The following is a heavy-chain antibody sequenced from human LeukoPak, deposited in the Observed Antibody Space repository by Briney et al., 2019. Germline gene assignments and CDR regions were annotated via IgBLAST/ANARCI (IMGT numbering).Heavy chain of an antibody. CDR3: ARDMYSSSPYYYYGMDV. V-gene: IGHV3-15*07. Sequence: GGSLRLSCATSGFTFSNAWMNWVRQAPGKGLEWVGRIRSNSDGGTIDYAAPVKGRFTLSRDDSKTTLYLQMNSLQTEDTAVYYCARDMYSSSPYYYYGMDVWGQGTTVTVSS. J-gene: IGHJ6*02. D-gene: IGHD6-6*01. CDR1: GFTFSNAW. CDR2: IRSNSDGGTI.